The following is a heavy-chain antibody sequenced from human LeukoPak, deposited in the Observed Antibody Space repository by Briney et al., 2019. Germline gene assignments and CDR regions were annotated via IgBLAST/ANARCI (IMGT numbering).Heavy chain of an antibody. CDR3: VRDNYSNYEVSNAFHI. J-gene: IGHJ3*02. D-gene: IGHD4-4*01. CDR2: ISWNSATL. CDR1: GFRFDDYA. V-gene: IGHV3-9*01. Sequence: PGGSLRLSCAASGFRFDDYAMHWVRQAPGRGLEWVSGISWNSATLGYVDSVKGRFTISRDNAKNALYLQMNSVTTEDTALYYCVRDNYSNYEVSNAFHIWGQGTMVSVSS.